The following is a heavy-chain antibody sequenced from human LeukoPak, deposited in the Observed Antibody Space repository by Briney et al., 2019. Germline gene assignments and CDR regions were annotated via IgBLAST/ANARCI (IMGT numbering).Heavy chain of an antibody. Sequence: SGTLSLTCTVSGGSISSYYWSWIRQPPGKGLEWIGYIYYSGSTNYNPSLKSRVTISVDTSKNQFSLKLSSVTAADTAVYYCARATPQVNWFDPWGQGTLVTVSS. CDR3: ARATPQVNWFDP. V-gene: IGHV4-59*01. CDR2: IYYSGST. CDR1: GGSISSYY. J-gene: IGHJ5*02.